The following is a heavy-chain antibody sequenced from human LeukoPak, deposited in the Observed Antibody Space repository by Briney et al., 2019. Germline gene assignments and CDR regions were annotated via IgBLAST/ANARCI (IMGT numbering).Heavy chain of an antibody. CDR2: ISYDGSNK. CDR1: GFTFSSYG. CDR3: AKAVVGGIAAAD. D-gene: IGHD6-13*01. Sequence: GGSLRLSCAASGFTFSSYGMHWVRQAPGKGLEWVAVISYDGSNKYYADSVKGRFTISRDNSKNTLYLQMNSLRAEDTAVYYCAKAVVGGIAAADWGQGTLVTVSS. V-gene: IGHV3-30*18. J-gene: IGHJ4*02.